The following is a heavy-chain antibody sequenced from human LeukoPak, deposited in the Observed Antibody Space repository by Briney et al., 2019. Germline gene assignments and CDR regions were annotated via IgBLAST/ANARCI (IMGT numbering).Heavy chain of an antibody. CDR3: ARVQGNYYDSSGYYYFDY. D-gene: IGHD3-22*01. J-gene: IGHJ4*02. CDR2: IYTSGST. Sequence: PSETLSLTCTVSGGSISSYYWSWIRQPAGKGLEWIGRIYTSGSTNYNPSLKSRVTMSVDTSKNQFSLKLSSVTAADTAAYYCARVQGNYYDSSGYYYFDYWGQGTLVTVSS. V-gene: IGHV4-4*07. CDR1: GGSISSYY.